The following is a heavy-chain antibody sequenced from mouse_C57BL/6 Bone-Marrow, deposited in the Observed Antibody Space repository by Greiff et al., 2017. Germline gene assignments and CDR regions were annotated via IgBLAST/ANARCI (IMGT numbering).Heavy chain of an antibody. Sequence: VQLVESGAELVRPGASVTLSCKASGYTFTDYEMHWVKQTPVHGLEWIGAIDPETGGTAYNQKFKGKAILTADKSSSTAYMELRSLTSEDSAVYYCTRCYDYGGSWFAYRGQGALVTGSA. J-gene: IGHJ3*01. CDR2: IDPETGGT. V-gene: IGHV1-15*01. CDR1: GYTFTDYE. CDR3: TRCYDYGGSWFAY. D-gene: IGHD2-4*01.